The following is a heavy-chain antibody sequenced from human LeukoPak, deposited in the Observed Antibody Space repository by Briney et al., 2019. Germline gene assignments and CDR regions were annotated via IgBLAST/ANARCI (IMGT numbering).Heavy chain of an antibody. CDR1: GFTVSRDY. D-gene: IGHD1-26*01. Sequence: GGSLRLSCAASGFTVSRDYMSWVRQAPGRGLEWVSVIYTGGSTYYADSVTGRFTISRDNSKNTLCLQMNNLRAEDTAVYYCARSLGARGDYWGQGALVTVSS. CDR2: IYTGGST. CDR3: ARSLGARGDY. V-gene: IGHV3-53*01. J-gene: IGHJ4*02.